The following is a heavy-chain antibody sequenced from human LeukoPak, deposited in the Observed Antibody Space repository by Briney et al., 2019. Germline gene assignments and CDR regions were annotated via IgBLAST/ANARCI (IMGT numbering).Heavy chain of an antibody. CDR1: GGSISSGSYY. CDR2: IYTSGST. Sequence: PSQTLSLTCTVSGGSISSGSYYWSWIRQPAGKGLEWIGRIYTSGSTNYNPSLKSRVTISVDTSKNQFSLKLSSVTAADTAVYYCARHGGVGATTNFDYWGQGTLVTVSS. J-gene: IGHJ4*02. D-gene: IGHD1-26*01. CDR3: ARHGGVGATTNFDY. V-gene: IGHV4-61*02.